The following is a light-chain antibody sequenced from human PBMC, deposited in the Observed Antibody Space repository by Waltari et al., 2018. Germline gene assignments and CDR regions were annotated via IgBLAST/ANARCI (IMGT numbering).Light chain of an antibody. CDR2: YDS. J-gene: IGLJ2*01. CDR1: NVGSKS. Sequence: SYELTQAPPVPVAPGTTATLTCGGNNVGSKSVPWFQQKTGQAPVLFIYYDSDRPSGLPERLSGSNTGNTATLTISRVEAGDEADYYCQVWDSGRDQVVFGGGTKLAVL. CDR3: QVWDSGRDQVV. V-gene: IGLV3-21*01.